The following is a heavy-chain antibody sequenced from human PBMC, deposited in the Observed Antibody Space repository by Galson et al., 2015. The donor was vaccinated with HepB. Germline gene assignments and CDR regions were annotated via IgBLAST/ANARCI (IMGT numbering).Heavy chain of an antibody. J-gene: IGHJ4*02. CDR2: VNGRGDNT. CDR3: AKDDDSRYNWNYFGD. V-gene: IGHV3-23*01. Sequence: SLRLSCAVSGFAFSTYAGHWVRQAPGKGLEWVSSVNGRGDNTYYPDSVKGRFTISRDNSKNTLYLQMGSLRVEDTAVYYCAKDDDSRYNWNYFGDWGQGTLVTVSS. CDR1: GFAFSTYA. D-gene: IGHD1-20*01.